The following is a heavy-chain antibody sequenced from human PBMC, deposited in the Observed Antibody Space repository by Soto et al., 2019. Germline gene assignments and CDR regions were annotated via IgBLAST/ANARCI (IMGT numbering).Heavy chain of an antibody. CDR1: GYTLTELS. CDR3: AQKSSGYSSGRAFDI. Sequence: SVQVSCKVSGYTLTELSMHWVRQAPGKGLEWMGGFDPEDGETIYAQKFQGRVTMTEDTSTDTAYMELSSLRSEDTAVYYCAQKSSGYSSGRAFDIWGQGTMVTVSS. J-gene: IGHJ3*02. V-gene: IGHV1-24*01. CDR2: FDPEDGET. D-gene: IGHD6-19*01.